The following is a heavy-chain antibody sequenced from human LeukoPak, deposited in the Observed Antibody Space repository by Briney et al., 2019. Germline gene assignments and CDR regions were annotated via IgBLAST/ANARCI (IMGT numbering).Heavy chain of an antibody. V-gene: IGHV1-46*01. J-gene: IGHJ4*02. D-gene: IGHD6-13*01. CDR2: INPSGGST. CDR3: ARDLAAAGTRGDY. Sequence: ASVKVSCKASGYTFTSYYMHWVRQAPAQGLEWVGIINPSGGSTSYAQKFQGRVTMTRDTSTSTVYMGLSSLRSEDTAVYYCARDLAAAGTRGDYWGQGTLVTVSS. CDR1: GYTFTSYY.